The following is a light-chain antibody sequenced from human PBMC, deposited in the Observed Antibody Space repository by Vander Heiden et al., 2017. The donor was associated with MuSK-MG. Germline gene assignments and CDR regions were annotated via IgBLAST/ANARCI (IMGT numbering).Light chain of an antibody. CDR2: DVS. Sequence: DIQMTQSPSSLSASVGDRVTIACQASQHIGTYLNWYQKKPGKAPKLLIYDVSLLEKGVPSRFSGSGSGTDFTLTISGLQPEDVATYYCQQDDNLVTFGGGTKVVIK. CDR3: QQDDNLVT. J-gene: IGKJ4*01. V-gene: IGKV1-33*01. CDR1: QHIGTY.